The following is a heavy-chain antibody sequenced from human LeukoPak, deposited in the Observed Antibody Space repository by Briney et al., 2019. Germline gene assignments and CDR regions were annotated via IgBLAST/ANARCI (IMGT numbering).Heavy chain of an antibody. V-gene: IGHV1-2*02. CDR2: INPNSGGT. Sequence: ASVKVSCKASGYTFTGYYMHWVRQPPGQGREWMGWINPNSGGTNYAQKFQGRVTMTRDTSISTAYMELSRLRSDDTAVYYCARGFTGLWFGELLSLGYWGQGTLVTVSS. CDR1: GYTFTGYY. CDR3: ARGFTGLWFGELLSLGY. D-gene: IGHD3-10*01. J-gene: IGHJ4*02.